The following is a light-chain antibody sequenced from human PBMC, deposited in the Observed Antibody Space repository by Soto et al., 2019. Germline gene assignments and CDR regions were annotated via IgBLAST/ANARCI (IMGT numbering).Light chain of an antibody. CDR3: QQYGSSPRT. CDR1: QSVSSSY. J-gene: IGKJ1*01. CDR2: GAS. V-gene: IGKV3-20*01. Sequence: DILMTQSPATLSLSPGESATLSCLASQSVSSSYLAWYQQKPGQAPRLLIYGASSRATGIPDRFSGSGSGTDFTLTISRLEPEDFAVYYCQQYGSSPRTFGQGTKVDIK.